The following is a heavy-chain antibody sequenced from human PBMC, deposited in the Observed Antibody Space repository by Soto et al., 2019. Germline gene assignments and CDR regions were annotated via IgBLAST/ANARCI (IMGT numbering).Heavy chain of an antibody. CDR1: GFTFSSYA. D-gene: IGHD5-12*01. CDR2: ISYDGSDK. J-gene: IGHJ4*02. CDR3: ARGGRLRHFDY. Sequence: QVQVVESGGGVVQPGRALRLSCAASGFTFSSYAMHWVRQAPGKGLEWVAIISYDGSDKYYADSVKGRFTISRDNSKNTLYLQMNSLRTEDTAVYYCARGGRLRHFDYWGQGTLVTVPS. V-gene: IGHV3-30*04.